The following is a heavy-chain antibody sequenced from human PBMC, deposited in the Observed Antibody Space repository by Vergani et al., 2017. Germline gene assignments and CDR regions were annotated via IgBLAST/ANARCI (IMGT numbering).Heavy chain of an antibody. CDR1: GGTFSSYA. D-gene: IGHD3-16*01. J-gene: IGHJ6*02. Sequence: QVQLVQSGAEVKKPGSSVKVSCKASGGTFSSYAISWVRQAPGQGLEWMGGIIPIFGTANYAQKFQGRVTITADKSTSTAYMGLSSRRSEDTAVYYCARVPRFPRGGGMDVWGQGTTVTVSS. CDR2: IIPIFGTA. CDR3: ARVPRFPRGGGMDV. V-gene: IGHV1-69*06.